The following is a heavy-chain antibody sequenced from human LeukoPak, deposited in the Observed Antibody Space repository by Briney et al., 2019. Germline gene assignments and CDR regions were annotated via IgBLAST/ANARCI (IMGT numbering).Heavy chain of an antibody. CDR1: GFTFSSYG. J-gene: IGHJ6*02. D-gene: IGHD6-19*01. CDR3: AKDRSDNSSWYCMDV. CDR2: ISYDGSNK. V-gene: IGHV3-30*18. Sequence: GGSLRLSCAASGFTFSSYGMHWVRQAPGKGLEWVAVISYDGSNKYYADSVKGRFTISRDNSKNTLYLQMNSLGAEDTAVYYCAKDRSDNSSWYCMDVWGQGTTVTVSS.